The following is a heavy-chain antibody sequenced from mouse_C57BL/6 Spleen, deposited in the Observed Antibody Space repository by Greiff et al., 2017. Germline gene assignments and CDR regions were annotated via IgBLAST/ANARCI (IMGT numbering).Heavy chain of an antibody. V-gene: IGHV3-6*01. D-gene: IGHD3-2*02. J-gene: IGHJ4*01. Sequence: DVKLQESGPGLVKPSQSLSLTCSVTGYSITSGYYWNWIRQFPGNKLEWMGYISYDGSNNYNPSLKNRIPITRDTSKNQFFLKLNSVTTEDTATYYCARAGGSGAMDYWGQGTSVTVSS. CDR1: GYSITSGYY. CDR3: ARAGGSGAMDY. CDR2: ISYDGSN.